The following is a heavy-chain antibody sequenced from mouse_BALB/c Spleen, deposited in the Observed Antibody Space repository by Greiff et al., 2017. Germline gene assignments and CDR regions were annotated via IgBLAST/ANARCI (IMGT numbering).Heavy chain of an antibody. D-gene: IGHD2-1*01. CDR2: ISNGGGST. Sequence: EVMLVESGGGLVQPGGSLKLSCAASGFTFSSYTMSWVRQTPEKRLEWVAYISNGGGSTYYPDTVKGRFTISRDNAKNTLYLQMSSLRSEDTAMYYCARGDYGKGRNPLMDYWGQGTSVTVSS. CDR1: GFTFSSYT. CDR3: ARGDYGKGRNPLMDY. V-gene: IGHV5-12-2*01. J-gene: IGHJ4*01.